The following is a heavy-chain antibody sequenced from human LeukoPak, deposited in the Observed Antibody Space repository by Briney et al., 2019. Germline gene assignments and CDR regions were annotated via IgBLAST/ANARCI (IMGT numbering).Heavy chain of an antibody. D-gene: IGHD3-10*01. J-gene: IGHJ4*02. Sequence: ASVKVSCKASGYTFTGYYMHWVRQAPGQGLEWMGWINPNSGGTNYAQKFQGRVAMTRDTSISTAYMELSRLRSDDTAVYYCAKGFHRDGELFFFFDDWGQGTLVTVSS. CDR3: AKGFHRDGELFFFFDD. V-gene: IGHV1-2*02. CDR2: INPNSGGT. CDR1: GYTFTGYY.